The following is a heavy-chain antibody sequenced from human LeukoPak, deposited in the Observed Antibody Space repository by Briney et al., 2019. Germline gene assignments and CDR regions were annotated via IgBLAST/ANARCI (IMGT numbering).Heavy chain of an antibody. CDR2: IYPGDSDT. J-gene: IGHJ4*02. V-gene: IGHV5-51*01. CDR1: GYSFTRYW. Sequence: PGESLKISGKRSGYSFTRYWIAWVRQMPGKGLEGLGIIYPGDSDTRYSPSFQGQVTISADKSINTAYLQWSSLKASDTAMYYCARTSAGYSSSWYVFWGQGTLVTVSS. CDR3: ARTSAGYSSSWYVF. D-gene: IGHD6-13*01.